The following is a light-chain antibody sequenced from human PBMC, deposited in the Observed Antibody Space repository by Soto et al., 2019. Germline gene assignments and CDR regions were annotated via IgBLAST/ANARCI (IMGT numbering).Light chain of an antibody. V-gene: IGLV1-44*01. CDR1: SSNIGSNT. Sequence: VLTHPPSSSGSPGQIVAISCSGSSSNIGSNTVTWYQQLPGTAPKLLIYSTSQRSSGVPGRFSGSKSGASASLSISGLQSEDEADYYCAAWDDRLDVYVFGTGTKVTVL. CDR2: STS. CDR3: AAWDDRLDVYV. J-gene: IGLJ1*01.